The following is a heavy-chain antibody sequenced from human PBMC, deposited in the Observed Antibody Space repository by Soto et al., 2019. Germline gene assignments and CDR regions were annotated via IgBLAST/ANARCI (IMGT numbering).Heavy chain of an antibody. J-gene: IGHJ3*02. Sequence: PSETLSLTCTVSGVSISSYCWSWIRQPPGKGLEWIGSIYYSGSTNYNPSLKSRVTISVDTSKNQFSLKLSSVTAADTAVYYCARLSYGDYDDAFDIWGQGTMVTVSS. CDR3: ARLSYGDYDDAFDI. V-gene: IGHV4-59*08. CDR2: IYYSGST. CDR1: GVSISSYC. D-gene: IGHD4-17*01.